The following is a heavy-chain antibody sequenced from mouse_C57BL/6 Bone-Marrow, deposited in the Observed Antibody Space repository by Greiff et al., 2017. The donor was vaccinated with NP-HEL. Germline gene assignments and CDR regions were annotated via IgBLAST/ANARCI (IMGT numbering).Heavy chain of an antibody. D-gene: IGHD1-1*01. J-gene: IGHJ4*01. Sequence: QLQQSGAELVRPGSSVKLSCKASGYTFTSYWMDWVKQRPGQGLEWIGNIYPSDSETHYNQKFKDKATLTVDKSSSTAYMQPSSLTSEDSAVYYCARSSYYYGSSPHYYAMDYWGQGTSVTVSS. CDR1: GYTFTSYW. V-gene: IGHV1-61*01. CDR2: IYPSDSET. CDR3: ARSSYYYGSSPHYYAMDY.